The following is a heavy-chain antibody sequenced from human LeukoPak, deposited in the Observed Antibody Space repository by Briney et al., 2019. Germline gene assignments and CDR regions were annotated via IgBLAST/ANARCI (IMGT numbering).Heavy chain of an antibody. CDR2: IYHSGST. V-gene: IGHV4-4*02. D-gene: IGHD4-17*01. CDR1: GGSISSSNW. CDR3: ARDLGASTVITTYFDL. J-gene: IGHJ2*01. Sequence: PSGTLSLTCAVSGGSISSSNWWSWVRQPPGKGLEWIGEIYHSGSTNYNPSLKSRVTISVDKSKNQFSLKLSSVTAADTAVYYCARDLGASTVITTYFDLWGRGTLVTVSS.